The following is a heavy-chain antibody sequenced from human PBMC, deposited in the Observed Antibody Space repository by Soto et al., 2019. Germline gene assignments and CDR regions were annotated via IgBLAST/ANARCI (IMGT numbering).Heavy chain of an antibody. CDR1: EGSSISGGYY. Sequence: PLETKSLPWTVVEGSSISGGYYWSWIRQHPGKGLEWIGYIYYSGSTYYNPSLKSRVTISVDTSKNQFSLKLSSVTAADTAVYYCARGTLEGLRLGELSLFDAFDIWGQGTMVTVSS. J-gene: IGHJ3*02. CDR3: ARGTLEGLRLGELSLFDAFDI. D-gene: IGHD3-16*02. V-gene: IGHV4-31*02. CDR2: IYYSGST.